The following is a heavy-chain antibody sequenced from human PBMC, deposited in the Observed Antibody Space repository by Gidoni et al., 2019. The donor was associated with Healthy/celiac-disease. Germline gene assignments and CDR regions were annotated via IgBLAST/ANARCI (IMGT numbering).Heavy chain of an antibody. Sequence: QVQPVESGGGLVKPGGSLRCSCAASGFTFSSYYMSWIRQAPGKGLEWVSYISSSGSTIYYADDVKGRFTISRDNDKNSLYLQMKRLRAEDTAVYYCERSRGYYYGSGSYPFDYWGQGTLVTVSA. CDR1: GFTFSSYY. CDR3: ERSRGYYYGSGSYPFDY. J-gene: IGHJ4*02. CDR2: ISSSGSTI. D-gene: IGHD3-10*01. V-gene: IGHV3-11*01.